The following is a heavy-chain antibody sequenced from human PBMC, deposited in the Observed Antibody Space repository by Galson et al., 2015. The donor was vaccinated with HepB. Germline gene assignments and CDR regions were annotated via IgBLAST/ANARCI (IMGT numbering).Heavy chain of an antibody. CDR2: IYYSGTT. V-gene: IGHV4-39*01. D-gene: IGHD3-16*02. Sequence: LSLTCSVSGDSISSRTYYWGWIRQTPGKGLEWIGSIYYSGTTHYSPSLKSRATISVDTSKRQFSLNLSSVTAADTAVYYCSIIDFGHSDYWGQGILVTVSS. CDR3: SIIDFGHSDY. J-gene: IGHJ4*02. CDR1: GDSISSRTYY.